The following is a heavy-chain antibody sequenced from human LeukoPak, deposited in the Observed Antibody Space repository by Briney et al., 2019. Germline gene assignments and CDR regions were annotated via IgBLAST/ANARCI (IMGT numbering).Heavy chain of an antibody. CDR2: ISGSGGST. V-gene: IGHV3-23*01. CDR3: AKDWRIGSAVALGNWFDP. CDR1: GFTFSSYA. D-gene: IGHD2/OR15-2a*01. Sequence: GASLRLSCAASGFTFSSYAMSWVRPAPGKGLEWVSAISGSGGSTYYADSVKGRFTISRDNSKNTLYLQMNSLRAEDTAVYYCAKDWRIGSAVALGNWFDPWGQGTLVTVSS. J-gene: IGHJ5*02.